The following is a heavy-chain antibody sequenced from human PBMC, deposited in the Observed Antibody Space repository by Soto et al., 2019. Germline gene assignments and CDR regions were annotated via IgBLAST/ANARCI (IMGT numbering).Heavy chain of an antibody. CDR1: GGSISSVDYY. CDR2: IYYSGST. Sequence: SETLSLTCTVSGGSISSVDYYWSWIRQPPGKGLEGIGYIYYSGSTYYNPSLKSRVTISVDTSKNQFSLKLSSVTAADTALYYRARDLSYRSSWAVTRGWFDXWGQGTLVTVSX. V-gene: IGHV4-30-4*01. D-gene: IGHD6-13*01. CDR3: ARDLSYRSSWAVTRGWFDX. J-gene: IGHJ5*02.